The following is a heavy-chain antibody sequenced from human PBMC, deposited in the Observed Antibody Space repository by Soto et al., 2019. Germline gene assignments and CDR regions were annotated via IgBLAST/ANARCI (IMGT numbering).Heavy chain of an antibody. CDR2: ILYSGTT. Sequence: PSETLSLTCTVSGGSISSGDYYWSWIRQPPGKGLEWIGYILYSGTTNYNPSLESRLTISVDTSKSQFSLKLTSVTAADTAVYYCARNGALDYWGRGTLVTVSS. CDR1: GGSISSGDYY. D-gene: IGHD2-8*01. J-gene: IGHJ4*02. V-gene: IGHV4-30-4*01. CDR3: ARNGALDY.